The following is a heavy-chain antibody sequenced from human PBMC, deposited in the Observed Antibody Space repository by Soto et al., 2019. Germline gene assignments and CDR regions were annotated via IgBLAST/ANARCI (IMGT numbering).Heavy chain of an antibody. J-gene: IGHJ5*02. CDR2: IYPGDSDT. V-gene: IGHV5-51*01. CDR1: GYSFTSYR. Sequence: GESLKISCKGSGYSFTSYRIGWVRQMPGKGLEWMGIIYPGDSDTRYSPSFQGQVTISADKSISTAYLQWSSLKASDTAMYYCARTQEPNYDFWSGYYANWFDPWGQGTLVTVSS. CDR3: ARTQEPNYDFWSGYYANWFDP. D-gene: IGHD3-3*01.